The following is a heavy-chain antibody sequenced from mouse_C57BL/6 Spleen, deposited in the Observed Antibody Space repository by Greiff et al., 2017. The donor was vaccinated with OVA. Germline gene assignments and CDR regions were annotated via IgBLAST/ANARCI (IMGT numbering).Heavy chain of an antibody. CDR1: GYTFTSYW. Sequence: QVQLKQPGAELVKPGASVKLSCKASGYTFTSYWMHWVKQRPGRGLEWIGRIDPNSGGTKYNEKFKSKATLTVDKPSSTAYMQLSSLTSEDSAVYDCAREDYDVAWFAYWGQGTLVTVSA. J-gene: IGHJ3*01. CDR3: AREDYDVAWFAY. D-gene: IGHD2-4*01. V-gene: IGHV1-72*01. CDR2: IDPNSGGT.